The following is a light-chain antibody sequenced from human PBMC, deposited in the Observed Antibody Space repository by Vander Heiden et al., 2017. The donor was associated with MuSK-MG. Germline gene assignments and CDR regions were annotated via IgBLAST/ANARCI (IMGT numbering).Light chain of an antibody. J-gene: IGLJ2*01. V-gene: IGLV2-14*01. CDR1: SSDVGGYNY. CDR3: SSYTSSSRVV. CDR2: DVS. Sequence: QSALTQPASVSGSPGQSITISCTGTSSDVGGYNYVSWYQQHPGKAPKLMSYDVSNRPSGVSNRFSGSKSGNTASLTISGLQAEDEADYYCSSYTSSSRVVFGGGTKLTVL.